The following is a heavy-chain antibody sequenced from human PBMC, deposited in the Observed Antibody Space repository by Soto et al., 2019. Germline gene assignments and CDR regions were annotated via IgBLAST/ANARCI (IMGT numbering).Heavy chain of an antibody. V-gene: IGHV4-59*01. CDR3: ARVYQGQQLVHYFDY. Sequence: TSETLSLTCFVSGGSISSYYWSWIRQPPGKGLEWIGYIYYSGSTNYNPSLKSRVTISVDTSKNQFSLKLSSVTAADTAVYYCARVYQGQQLVHYFDYWGQGTLVTVSS. CDR2: IYYSGST. D-gene: IGHD6-6*01. CDR1: GGSISSYY. J-gene: IGHJ4*02.